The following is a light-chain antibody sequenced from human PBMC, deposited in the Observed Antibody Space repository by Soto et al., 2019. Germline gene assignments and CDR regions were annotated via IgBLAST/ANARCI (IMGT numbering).Light chain of an antibody. J-gene: IGKJ4*01. V-gene: IGKV3-15*01. CDR3: QHYLTWPLA. Sequence: ELVLTQSPATLSVSPGESATLSCRASQGVGSTLAWYQQKPGRAPRLLIYDAYIRATGIPARFSGAGSGTDFTLTISRLQSDDFAVYYCQHYLTWPLAFGGGTMVEI. CDR1: QGVGST. CDR2: DAY.